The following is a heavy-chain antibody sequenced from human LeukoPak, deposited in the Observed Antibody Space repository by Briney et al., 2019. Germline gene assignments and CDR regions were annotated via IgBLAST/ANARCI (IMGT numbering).Heavy chain of an antibody. CDR1: GFSFSTYL. V-gene: IGHV3-7*01. Sequence: GGSLRLSCAASGFSFSTYLMAWVRQAPGRGLEWVANMKGDGSDKYYLESVTGRFTISRDNAKNSLYLQMDSLGAEDTGVYYCASYRVSHGMDVWGQGTTVTVSS. CDR3: ASYRVSHGMDV. D-gene: IGHD5/OR15-5a*01. CDR2: MKGDGSDK. J-gene: IGHJ6*02.